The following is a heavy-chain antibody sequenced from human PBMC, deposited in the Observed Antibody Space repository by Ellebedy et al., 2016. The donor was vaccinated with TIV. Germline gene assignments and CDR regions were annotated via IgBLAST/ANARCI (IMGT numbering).Heavy chain of an antibody. CDR2: IYPDDSDT. Sequence: GGSLRLSCKGSGYSLTSYWISWVRQMPGKGLEWMGIIYPDDSDTRYSPSFQGQVTISADKSISTAYLQWSSLKASDTAMYYCARGGSSWYFFDYWGQGTLVTVSS. V-gene: IGHV5-51*01. CDR1: GYSLTSYW. CDR3: ARGGSSWYFFDY. J-gene: IGHJ4*02. D-gene: IGHD6-13*01.